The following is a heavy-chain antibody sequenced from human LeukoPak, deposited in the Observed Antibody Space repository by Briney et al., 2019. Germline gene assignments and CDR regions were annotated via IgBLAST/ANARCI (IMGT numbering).Heavy chain of an antibody. CDR2: IIPIFGTA. CDR1: GGTFSSYV. Sequence: ASVKVSCKASGGTFSSYVISWVRQAPGQGLEWMGGIIPIFGTANYAQKFQGRVTITADESTSTAYMELSSLRSEDTAVYYCARVRHYDLNWFDPWGQGTLVTVSS. V-gene: IGHV1-69*13. D-gene: IGHD3-3*01. J-gene: IGHJ5*02. CDR3: ARVRHYDLNWFDP.